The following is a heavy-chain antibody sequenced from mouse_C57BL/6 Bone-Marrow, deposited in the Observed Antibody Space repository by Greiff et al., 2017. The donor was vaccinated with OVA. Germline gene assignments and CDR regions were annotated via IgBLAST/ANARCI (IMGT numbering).Heavy chain of an antibody. CDR2: IDPEDGET. V-gene: IGHV14-2*01. Sequence: VQLQQSGAELVKPGASVKLSCTASGFNIKDYYMHWVKQRTEQGLEWIGRIDPEDGETKYAAKFQGKATITADTSSNTAYLQLSSLTSEDTAVYYCASGDGYFSFSFAYWGQGTLVTVSA. CDR3: ASGDGYFSFSFAY. J-gene: IGHJ3*01. CDR1: GFNIKDYY. D-gene: IGHD2-3*01.